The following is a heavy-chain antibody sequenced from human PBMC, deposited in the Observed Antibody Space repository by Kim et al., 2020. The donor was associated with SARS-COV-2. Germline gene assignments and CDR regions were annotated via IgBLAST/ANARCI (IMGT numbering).Heavy chain of an antibody. V-gene: IGHV4-34*01. CDR2: INHSGST. CDR3: ARRVITMISVNWFDP. CDR1: GGSFSGYY. D-gene: IGHD3-22*01. Sequence: SETLSLTCAVYGGSFSGYYWSWIRQPPGKGLEWIGEINHSGSTNYNPSLKSRVTISVDTSKNQFSLKLSSVTAADTAVYYCARRVITMISVNWFDPWGQGTLVTVSS. J-gene: IGHJ5*02.